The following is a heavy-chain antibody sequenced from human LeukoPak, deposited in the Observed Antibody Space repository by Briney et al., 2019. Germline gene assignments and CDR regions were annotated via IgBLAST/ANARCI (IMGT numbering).Heavy chain of an antibody. CDR2: IYYSGST. J-gene: IGHJ6*03. CDR3: ARHGDLYYYYYMDV. V-gene: IGHV4-59*01. CDR1: GGSISSYY. Sequence: SETLSLTCTVSGGSISSYYWNWIRQPPGKGLEWIGYIYYSGSTNYNPSLKSRVTISVDTSKNQFSLKLSSVTAADTAVYYCARHGDLYYYYYMDVWGKGTTVTVSS. D-gene: IGHD3-10*01.